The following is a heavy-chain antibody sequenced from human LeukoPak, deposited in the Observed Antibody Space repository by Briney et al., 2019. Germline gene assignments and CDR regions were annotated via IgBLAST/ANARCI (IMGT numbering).Heavy chain of an antibody. D-gene: IGHD3-3*01. V-gene: IGHV1-58*01. CDR3: AAAGTVLRFLEWLSPLDY. CDR2: IVVGSGNT. J-gene: IGHJ4*02. Sequence: VASVKVSCKASGFTFTSSAVQWVRQARGQRLEWIGWIVVGSGNTNYAQKFQERVTITRDMSTSTAYMELSSLRSEDTAVYYCAAAGTVLRFLEWLSPLDYWGQGTLVTVSS. CDR1: GFTFTSSA.